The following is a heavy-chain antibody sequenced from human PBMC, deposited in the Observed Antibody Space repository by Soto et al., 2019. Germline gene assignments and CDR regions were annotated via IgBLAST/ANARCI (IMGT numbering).Heavy chain of an antibody. CDR1: GGTFSSYA. CDR2: IIPIFGTA. V-gene: IGHV1-69*01. J-gene: IGHJ4*02. D-gene: IGHD6-19*01. CDR3: ARDTPNSSGSSN. Sequence: VQLVQSGAEVKKPGSSVKVSCKASGGTFSSYAISWVRQAPGQGLEWMGGIIPIFGTANYAQKFQGRVTITAYESTSTAYMARSSLRSEDTAVYDCARDTPNSSGSSNGGQGTLVTVSS.